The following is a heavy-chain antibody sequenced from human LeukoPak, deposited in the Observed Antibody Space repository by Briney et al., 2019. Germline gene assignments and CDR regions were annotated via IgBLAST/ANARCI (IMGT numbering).Heavy chain of an antibody. Sequence: GSLRLSCAASGFSFSSYAMSWVRQPPGTGLEWIGEINHGGIANYNPSLRSRVTISVDTSTNQFSLGLSSVTAADTAVYYCARERLRYDFWSGYPEPRYYYYYGMDVWGQGTTVTVSS. D-gene: IGHD3-3*01. CDR3: ARERLRYDFWSGYPEPRYYYYYGMDV. V-gene: IGHV4-34*01. J-gene: IGHJ6*02. CDR2: INHGGIA. CDR1: GFSFSSYA.